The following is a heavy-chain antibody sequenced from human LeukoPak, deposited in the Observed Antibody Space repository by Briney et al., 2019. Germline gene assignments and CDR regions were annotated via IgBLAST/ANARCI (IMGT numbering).Heavy chain of an antibody. CDR1: GGTFSSYA. CDR3: ARDRVLLWFEDLRGFDP. CDR2: IIPIFGTA. V-gene: IGHV1-69*01. Sequence: SVKVSCKASGGTFSSYAISWVRQAPGQGLEWMGGIIPIFGTANYAQKFQGRVTITADESTSTAYMELSSLRSEDTAVYYCARDRVLLWFEDLRGFDPWGQGTLVTVSS. D-gene: IGHD3-10*01. J-gene: IGHJ5*02.